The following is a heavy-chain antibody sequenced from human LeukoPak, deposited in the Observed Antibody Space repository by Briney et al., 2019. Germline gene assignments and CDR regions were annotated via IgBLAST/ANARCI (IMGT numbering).Heavy chain of an antibody. V-gene: IGHV3-23*01. CDR2: ISGSGGST. CDR1: GFTFSSYA. Sequence: GALRLSCAASGFTFSSYAMSWVRQAPGKGLEWVSVISGSGGSTYYADSVKGRFAISRDNSKNTLYLQMNSLRAEDTAVYYCARDPHFDPWGQGTLVTVSS. CDR3: ARDPHFDP. J-gene: IGHJ5*02.